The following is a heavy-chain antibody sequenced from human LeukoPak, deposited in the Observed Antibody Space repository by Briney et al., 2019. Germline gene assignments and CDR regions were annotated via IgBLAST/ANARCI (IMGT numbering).Heavy chain of an antibody. CDR2: ISSSSSYI. D-gene: IGHD2-15*01. CDR1: GFTFSSYS. V-gene: IGHV3-21*01. Sequence: GGSLRLSCAASGFTFSSYSMNWVRQAPGKGLEWVSSISSSSSYIYYADSVKGRFTISRDNAENSLYLQMNSLRAEDTAVYYCAREYCSGGSCSDYWGQGTLVTVSS. J-gene: IGHJ4*02. CDR3: AREYCSGGSCSDY.